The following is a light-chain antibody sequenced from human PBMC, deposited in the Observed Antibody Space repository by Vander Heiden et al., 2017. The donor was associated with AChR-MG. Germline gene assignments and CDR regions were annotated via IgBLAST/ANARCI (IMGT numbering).Light chain of an antibody. CDR1: SSNIGSNY. V-gene: IGLV1-47*02. CDR2: SNN. J-gene: IGLJ3*02. Sequence: QSVLTQPPSASGTPGQRVTISCSGSSSNIGSNYVYWYQQLPGTAPKLLSESNNQRPSGVPDRFSCSKSGTSASLAISGLRSEDEADYDCAAWDDSLSGLWVFGGGTKLTVI. CDR3: AAWDDSLSGLWV.